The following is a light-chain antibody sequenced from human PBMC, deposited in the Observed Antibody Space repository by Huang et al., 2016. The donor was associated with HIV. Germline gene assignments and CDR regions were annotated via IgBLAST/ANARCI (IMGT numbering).Light chain of an antibody. V-gene: IGKV1-33*01. CDR1: PEISNY. CDR3: QHYDNLRT. CDR2: DAS. J-gene: IGKJ1*01. Sequence: DIQMTQSPSSLSASVGDRVTITCQASPEISNYLNWYQQNSGKAPKLLSYDASKLETWVSLRFSGSGSGTDFTFTISSLQPEDIATYYCQHYDNLRTFGQGTKVEIK.